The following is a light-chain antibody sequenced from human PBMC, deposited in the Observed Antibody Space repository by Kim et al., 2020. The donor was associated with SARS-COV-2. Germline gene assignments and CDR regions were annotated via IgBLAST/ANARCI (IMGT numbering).Light chain of an antibody. CDR2: GKN. CDR1: SLRSYY. Sequence: SSELTQDPAVSVALGQTVRITCQGDSLRSYYASWYQQKPGQAPVLVIYGKNNRPSGIPDRFSGSSPGNTASLTITGAQAEDEADYYCNSRDSSGNHPWVFGGGTQLTVL. J-gene: IGLJ3*02. CDR3: NSRDSSGNHPWV. V-gene: IGLV3-19*01.